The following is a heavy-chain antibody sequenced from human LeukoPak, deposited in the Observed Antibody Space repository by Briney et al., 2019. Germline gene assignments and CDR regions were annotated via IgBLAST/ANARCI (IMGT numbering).Heavy chain of an antibody. D-gene: IGHD4-17*01. Sequence: GGSLRLSCAASGFTFSTYAMSWVRQAPGKGLEWVSAISDSGASTYYADSVKGRFPVSRDNSTNTVSLQMNSLRAEDTAVYYCVKTQTHFGDCRRDYWGQGSLVTVSS. J-gene: IGHJ4*02. V-gene: IGHV3-23*01. CDR3: VKTQTHFGDCRRDY. CDR2: ISDSGAST. CDR1: GFTFSTYA.